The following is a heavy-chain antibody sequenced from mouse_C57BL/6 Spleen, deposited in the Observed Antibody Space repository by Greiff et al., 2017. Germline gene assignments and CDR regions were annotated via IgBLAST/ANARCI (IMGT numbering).Heavy chain of an antibody. V-gene: IGHV1-50*01. CDR1: GYTFTSYW. D-gene: IGHD2-3*01. J-gene: IGHJ3*01. CDR2: IDPSDSYT. Sequence: QVQLKQPGAELVKPGASVKLSCKASGYTFTSYWMQWVKQRPGQGLEWIGEIDPSDSYTNYNQKFKGKATLTVDTSSSTAYMQLSSLTSEDSAVYYCARKNCDGYYEGFADWGQGTLVTVSA. CDR3: ARKNCDGYYEGFAD.